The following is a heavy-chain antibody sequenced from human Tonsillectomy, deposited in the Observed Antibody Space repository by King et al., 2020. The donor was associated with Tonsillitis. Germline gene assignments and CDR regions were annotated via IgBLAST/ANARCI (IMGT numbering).Heavy chain of an antibody. CDR1: GGTFSNYA. J-gene: IGHJ5*02. CDR3: ARGAAIPGPWFDP. V-gene: IGHV1-69*01. CDR2: IMPIFGTA. D-gene: IGHD6-13*01. Sequence: VQLVESGTEVKKPGSSVKVSCKASGGTFSNYAFSWVRQAPGQGLVWMGGIMPIFGTAKYGEKFQGRVIITADESTSTVYMELNSLTSEDTAVYYCARGAAIPGPWFDPWGQGTLVIVSS.